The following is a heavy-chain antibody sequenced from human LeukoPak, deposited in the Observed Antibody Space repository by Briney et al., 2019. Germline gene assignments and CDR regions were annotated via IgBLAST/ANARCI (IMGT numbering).Heavy chain of an antibody. CDR1: GFTLSNYW. V-gene: IGHV3-74*01. J-gene: IGHJ4*02. D-gene: IGHD3-3*01. Sequence: GGSLRLSCAASGFTLSNYWMHWFRQVPGKGLMWVSRVPNDGSDTGYADSVKGRFTISRDDAKNTPFLQMNSLRAEDTALYYCATSGIGHYYFDFWGQGALVTVSS. CDR2: VPNDGSDT. CDR3: ATSGIGHYYFDF.